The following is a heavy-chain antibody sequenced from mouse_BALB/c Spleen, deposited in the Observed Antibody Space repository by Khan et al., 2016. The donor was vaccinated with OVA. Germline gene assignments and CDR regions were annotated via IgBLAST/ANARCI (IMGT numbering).Heavy chain of an antibody. V-gene: IGHV1-4*01. CDR2: IIPSTDYT. J-gene: IGHJ3*01. CDR1: GYTFTTYT. CDR3: AKEGAYYRSDGWFAY. D-gene: IGHD2-14*01. Sequence: VQLQQSGAELARPGASVKMSCKASGYTFTTYTIHWVKQRPGQGLEWIGYIIPSTDYTTYNQKFKDKATLTADKSSSTAYIQLSSLTSDDSAVYYCAKEGAYYRSDGWFAYWGQGTLVTVSA.